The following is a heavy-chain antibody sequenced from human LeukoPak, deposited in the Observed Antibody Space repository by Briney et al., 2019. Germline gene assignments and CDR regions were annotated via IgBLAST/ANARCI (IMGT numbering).Heavy chain of an antibody. D-gene: IGHD5-18*01. Sequence: GSVKVSCKASGYTLTSYAMHWVRQAPGQRLEWMGWINAGNGNTKYSQKFQGRVTITRDTSASTAYMELSSLRSEDTAVYYCARGGYSYGQLDYRGQGTLVTVSS. CDR1: GYTLTSYA. CDR2: INAGNGNT. V-gene: IGHV1-3*01. J-gene: IGHJ4*02. CDR3: ARGGYSYGQLDY.